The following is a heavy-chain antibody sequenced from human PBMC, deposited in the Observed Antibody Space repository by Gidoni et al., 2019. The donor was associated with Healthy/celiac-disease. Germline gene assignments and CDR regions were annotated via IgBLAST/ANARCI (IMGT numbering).Heavy chain of an antibody. D-gene: IGHD3-22*01. CDR2: INPNSGGT. V-gene: IGHV1-2*02. CDR1: GYTFTGYY. CDR3: ARTYYYDSSPLDY. Sequence: QVQLVQSGAEVKKPVASVKVTCKASGYTFTGYYMHWVRQAPGQGLEWMGWINPNSGGTNYAQKFQGRVTMTGDTSISTAYMELSRLRSDDTAVYYCARTYYYDSSPLDYWGQGTLVTVSS. J-gene: IGHJ4*02.